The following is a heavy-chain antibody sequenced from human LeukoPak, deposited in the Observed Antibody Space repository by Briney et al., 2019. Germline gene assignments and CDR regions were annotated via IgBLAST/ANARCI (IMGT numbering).Heavy chain of an antibody. CDR1: GGSIRTHY. CDR3: ARLGLDTLDLDY. V-gene: IGHV4-4*07. J-gene: IGHJ4*02. CDR2: ISSTGST. D-gene: IGHD5-18*01. Sequence: SETLSLTCTVSGGSIRTHYWSWIRQPAGKGLEWIGRISSTGSTNYTPSLKSRVTISVDTSKNQFSLKLSSVTAADTAVYYCARLGLDTLDLDYWGQGTLVTVSS.